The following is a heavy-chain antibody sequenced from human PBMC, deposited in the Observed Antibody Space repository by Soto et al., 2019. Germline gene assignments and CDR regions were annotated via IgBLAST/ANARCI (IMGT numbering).Heavy chain of an antibody. CDR3: ARGMWELLPGDY. V-gene: IGHV1-3*01. J-gene: IGHJ4*02. CDR1: GYTFSTYA. Sequence: QVQLVQSGAEVKKPGASVKVSCKASGYTFSTYAMHWVCQAPGQRLEWMGWINAGNGNTKYSQKFQGRVTITRDTSATTAYMEMSSLRSEDTAVYYCARGMWELLPGDYWGQGTLVTVSS. CDR2: INAGNGNT. D-gene: IGHD1-26*01.